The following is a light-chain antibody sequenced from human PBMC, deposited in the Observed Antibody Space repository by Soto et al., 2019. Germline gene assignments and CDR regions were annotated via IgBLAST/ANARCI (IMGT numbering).Light chain of an antibody. V-gene: IGLV1-44*01. CDR3: SSWDYSLDGTV. J-gene: IGLJ3*02. CDR1: YSNIGSNF. CDR2: SIN. Sequence: QSVLTQPPSASATPGQTVTISCSGRYSNIGSNFVYWYQRLPGTAPKLLIYSINQRPSGVPDRFSGSKSGTSASLTISGLQSEDEADYFCSSWDYSLDGTVFGGGTKLTVL.